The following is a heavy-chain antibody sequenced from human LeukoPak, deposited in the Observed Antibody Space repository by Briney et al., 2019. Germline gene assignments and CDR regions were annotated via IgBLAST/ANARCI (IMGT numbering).Heavy chain of an antibody. Sequence: PSEALSLTCTVSGGSISSYYWSWIRQPPGKGRESIGYIYYSGSTNYNPSLKRRVTISVDTSKNQFSLKLSSVTAADTAVYYCARGPYSSSWFIDYWGQGTLVTVSS. J-gene: IGHJ4*02. CDR3: ARGPYSSSWFIDY. CDR1: GGSISSYY. V-gene: IGHV4-59*01. D-gene: IGHD6-13*01. CDR2: IYYSGST.